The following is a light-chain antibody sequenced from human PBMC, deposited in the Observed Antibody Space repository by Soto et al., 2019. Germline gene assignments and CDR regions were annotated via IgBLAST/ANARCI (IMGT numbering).Light chain of an antibody. V-gene: IGKV3-15*01. CDR2: GAS. J-gene: IGKJ4*01. CDR3: QQYNNWPLT. CDR1: QTVNNN. Sequence: EIVMTQSPATLSVSPGERATLSCRASQTVNNNLAWYQQKPGQAPRLLIYGASARAAGIPARFSGSGSGTEFTLTISGLQSEDFAVYYCQQYNNWPLTVGGGTKVEIK.